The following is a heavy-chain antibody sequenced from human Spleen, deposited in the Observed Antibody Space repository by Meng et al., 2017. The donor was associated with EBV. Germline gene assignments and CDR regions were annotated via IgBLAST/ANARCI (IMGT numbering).Heavy chain of an antibody. V-gene: IGHV4-39*07. CDR1: GGSISSSSYY. Sequence: RQLQESGPGLVKPSETLSLTCTVSGGSISSSSYYWGWIRQPPGKGLEWIGSIYYSGSTYYNPSLKSRVTISVDTSKNQFSLKLSSVTAADTAVYYCARAFSTSGWFNPWGQGTLVTVSS. J-gene: IGHJ5*02. D-gene: IGHD3/OR15-3a*01. CDR2: IYYSGST. CDR3: ARAFSTSGWFNP.